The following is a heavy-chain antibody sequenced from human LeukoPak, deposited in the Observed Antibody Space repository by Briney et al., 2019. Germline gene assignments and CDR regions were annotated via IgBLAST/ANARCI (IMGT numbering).Heavy chain of an antibody. CDR3: GKVITMVRGVIPRTDAYYYYGMDV. CDR1: GFTFSSYG. J-gene: IGHJ6*02. CDR2: ISYDGSNK. V-gene: IGHV3-30*18. D-gene: IGHD3-10*01. Sequence: QPGRSLRLSCAASGFTFSSYGMHWVRQAPGKGLEWVAVISYDGSNKYYADSVKGRFTISRDNSKNTLYLQMNSLRAEDTAVYYCGKVITMVRGVIPRTDAYYYYGMDVWGQGTTVTVSS.